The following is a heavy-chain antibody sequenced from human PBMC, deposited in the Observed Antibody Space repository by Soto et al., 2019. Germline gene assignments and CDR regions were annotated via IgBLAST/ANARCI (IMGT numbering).Heavy chain of an antibody. CDR2: IYHSGST. CDR3: ARAGSWYGHSYYYYGMDV. Sequence: SETLSLTCAVSAGSISSSNWWSCVRQPPGKGLEWIGEIYHSGSTNYNPSLKSRVTISVDKSKNQFSLKLSSVTAEDTAVYYCARAGSWYGHSYYYYGMDVWGQGTTVTLSS. D-gene: IGHD6-13*01. J-gene: IGHJ6*02. V-gene: IGHV4-4*02. CDR1: AGSISSSNW.